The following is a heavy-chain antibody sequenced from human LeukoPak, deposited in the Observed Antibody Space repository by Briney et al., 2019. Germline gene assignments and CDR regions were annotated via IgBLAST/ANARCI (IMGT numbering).Heavy chain of an antibody. V-gene: IGHV4-39*01. CDR1: GDSISTSSYY. CDR2: TYYSGCT. Sequence: SETLSPTCSVSGDSISTSSYYWGWLGQPPGNGVEWIGPTYYSGCTYYNTSLTSRLAISVDTSNNQFSPKLSSVTAADAAVYYCARHKNYYYSYLDVWGKGTTVTISS. J-gene: IGHJ6*03. CDR3: ARHKNYYYSYLDV.